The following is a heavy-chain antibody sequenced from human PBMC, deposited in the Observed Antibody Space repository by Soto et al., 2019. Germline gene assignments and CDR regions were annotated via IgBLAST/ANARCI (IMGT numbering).Heavy chain of an antibody. CDR1: GYTFTSYG. V-gene: IGHV1-18*01. Sequence: GASVKVSCKASGYTFTSYGISWVRQAPGQGLEWMGWISAYNGNTNYAQKLQGRVTMTTDTSTSTAYMELRSLRSDDTAVYYCARARADTAMVTWHYWGQGTLVTVSS. CDR2: ISAYNGNT. J-gene: IGHJ4*02. D-gene: IGHD5-18*01. CDR3: ARARADTAMVTWHY.